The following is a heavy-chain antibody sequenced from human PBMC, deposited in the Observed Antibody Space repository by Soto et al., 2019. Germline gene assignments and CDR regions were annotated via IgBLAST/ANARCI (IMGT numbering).Heavy chain of an antibody. CDR3: ANFDTVYYYYMDV. V-gene: IGHV3-23*01. CDR2: ISGSGGST. D-gene: IGHD4-17*01. CDR1: GFTFSSYA. Sequence: EVQLLESGGGLVQPGGSLRLSCAASGFTFSSYAMSWVRQAPGKGLEWVSAISGSGGSTYYADSVKGRFTISRDNSKNTLYLQMNSLRAEDTAVYYCANFDTVYYYYMDVWGKGTTVTVSS. J-gene: IGHJ6*03.